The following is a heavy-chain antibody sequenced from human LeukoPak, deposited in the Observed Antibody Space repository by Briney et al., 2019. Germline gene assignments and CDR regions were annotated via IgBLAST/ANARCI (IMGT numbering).Heavy chain of an antibody. V-gene: IGHV4-31*03. D-gene: IGHD3-10*01. J-gene: IGHJ4*02. CDR3: ARGASGEGY. CDR1: GGSISSSSYY. Sequence: TTSETLSLTCTVSGGSISSSSYYWGWIRQHPGKGLEWIGYIYYSGTTYYNPSLKSRITMSVDTSKNQFSLKLSSVTAADTAVYYCARGASGEGYWGQGTLVTVSS. CDR2: IYYSGTT.